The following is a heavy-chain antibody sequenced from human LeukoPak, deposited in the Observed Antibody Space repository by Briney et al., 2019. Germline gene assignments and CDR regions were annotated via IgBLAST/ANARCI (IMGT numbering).Heavy chain of an antibody. CDR3: ARHWRSVGVDY. CDR1: GGSFSGYY. V-gene: IGHV4-34*01. D-gene: IGHD3-10*01. J-gene: IGHJ4*02. Sequence: NPSETLSLTCAVYGGSFSGYYWSWIRQPPGKGLEWIGEINHSGSTNYNPPLKSRVTISVDTSKNQFSLKLSSVTAADTAVYYCARHWRSVGVDYWGQGTLVTVSS. CDR2: INHSGST.